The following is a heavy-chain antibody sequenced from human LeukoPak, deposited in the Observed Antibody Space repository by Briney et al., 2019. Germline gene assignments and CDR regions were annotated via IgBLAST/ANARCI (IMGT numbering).Heavy chain of an antibody. CDR3: ATSCSSTSCYTLDAFDI. V-gene: IGHV1-69-2*01. D-gene: IGHD2-2*02. CDR1: GYTFTVYY. J-gene: IGHJ3*02. Sequence: ASVKISCKVSGYTFTVYYMHWVQQAPGKGLEWMGLVDPEDGETIYAEKFQGRVTITADTSTDTAYMELSSLRSEDTAVYYCATSCSSTSCYTLDAFDIWGQGTMVTVSS. CDR2: VDPEDGET.